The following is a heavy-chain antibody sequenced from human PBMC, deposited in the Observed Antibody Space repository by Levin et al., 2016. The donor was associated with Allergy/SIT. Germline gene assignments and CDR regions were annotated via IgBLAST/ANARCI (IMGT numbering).Heavy chain of an antibody. CDR3: ARQALAHYYYYGMDV. CDR2: IYPGDSDT. CDR1: GYSFTSYW. D-gene: IGHD5-12*01. Sequence: GGSLRLSCKGSGYSFTSYWIGWVRQMPGKGLEWMGIIYPGDSDTRYSPSFQGQVTISADKSISTAYLQWSSLKASDTAMYYCARQALAHYYYYGMDVWGQGTTVTVSS. J-gene: IGHJ6*02. V-gene: IGHV5-51*01.